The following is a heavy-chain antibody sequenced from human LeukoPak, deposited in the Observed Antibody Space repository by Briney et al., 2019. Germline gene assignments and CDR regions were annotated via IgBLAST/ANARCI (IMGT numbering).Heavy chain of an antibody. D-gene: IGHD1-1*01. Sequence: GGSLRLSCAASGFTFSSYSMNWVRQAPGKGLEWVGRIKSKTDGGTTDYAAPVKGRFTISRDDSKNTLYLQMNSLRAEDTAVYYCAKGRVRQFDPFDYWGQGTLVTVSS. CDR1: GFTFSSYS. J-gene: IGHJ4*02. CDR3: AKGRVRQFDPFDY. CDR2: IKSKTDGGTT. V-gene: IGHV3-15*01.